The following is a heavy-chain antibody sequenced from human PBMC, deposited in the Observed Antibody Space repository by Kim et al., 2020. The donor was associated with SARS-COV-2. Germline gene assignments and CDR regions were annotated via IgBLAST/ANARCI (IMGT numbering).Heavy chain of an antibody. V-gene: IGHV3-30*18. CDR3: AKDPPTRGEFDF. CDR2: ISYDGSNK. CDR1: GFTFSSYG. J-gene: IGHJ4*02. D-gene: IGHD3-16*01. Sequence: GGSLRLSCAASGFTFSSYGMHWVRQAPGKGLEWVAVISYDGSNKYYADSVKCRLIISRDNSKNTLYLQMNSLRGEDTAVYYCAKDPPTRGEFDFWGQGTLVTVSS.